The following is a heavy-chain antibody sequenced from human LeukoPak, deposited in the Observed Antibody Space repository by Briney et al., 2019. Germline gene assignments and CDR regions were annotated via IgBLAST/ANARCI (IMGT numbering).Heavy chain of an antibody. J-gene: IGHJ4*02. CDR2: IKQDESKK. CDR3: AREGSLYCSGNNCYWAFDL. Sequence: GGSLLLSCAGFGFTFSNYWMSWVRQAPGKGLEWVGNIKQDESKKYYVGSVKGRFTISRDNAKNSLSLQRNSLRAEDTAVYYCAREGSLYCSGNNCYWAFDLWGQGTLVTVSS. D-gene: IGHD2-2*01. CDR1: GFTFSNYW. V-gene: IGHV3-7*01.